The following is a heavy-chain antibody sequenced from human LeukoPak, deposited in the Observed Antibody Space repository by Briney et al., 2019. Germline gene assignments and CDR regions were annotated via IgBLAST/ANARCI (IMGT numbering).Heavy chain of an antibody. D-gene: IGHD6-13*01. CDR1: GFTVSSTY. CDR2: IYSGGST. J-gene: IGHJ4*02. V-gene: IGHV3-53*01. Sequence: PGGSLRLSCAASGFTVSSTYMSSVRQALGKGLEWVSVIYSGGSTYYADSVKGRFTISRDNSKNTLYLQMNSLRAEDTAVYYCARSPQVWYSSSWYFDYWGQGTLVTVSS. CDR3: ARSPQVWYSSSWYFDY.